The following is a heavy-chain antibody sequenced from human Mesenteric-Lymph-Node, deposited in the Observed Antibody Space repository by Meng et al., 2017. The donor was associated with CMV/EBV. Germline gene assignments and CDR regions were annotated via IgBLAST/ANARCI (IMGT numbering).Heavy chain of an antibody. D-gene: IGHD4-17*01. CDR2: ISAIGNSP. V-gene: IGHV3-23*01. J-gene: IGHJ3*02. CDR1: GFTFSAFA. Sequence: GESLKISCAASGFTFSAFAMSWVRQAPGKGLECVSVISAIGNSPDYADSVKGRFTISRDNSKNTLYLQMNSLRAEDTAVYFCGRDPNGDYIGAYEMWGQGTMVTVSS. CDR3: GRDPNGDYIGAYEM.